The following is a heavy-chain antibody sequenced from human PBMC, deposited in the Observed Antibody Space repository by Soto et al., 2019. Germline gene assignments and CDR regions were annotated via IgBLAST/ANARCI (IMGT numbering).Heavy chain of an antibody. V-gene: IGHV3-74*01. CDR3: ARDLAILHYYDSSGYYYPPGY. Sequence: GESLKISCAASGFTFSSYWMHWVRQAPGKGLVWVSRINSDGSSTSYADSVKGRFTISRDNAKNTLYLQMNSLRAEDTAVYYCARDLAILHYYDSSGYYYPPGYWGQGTLVTVSS. CDR2: INSDGSST. J-gene: IGHJ4*02. D-gene: IGHD3-22*01. CDR1: GFTFSSYW.